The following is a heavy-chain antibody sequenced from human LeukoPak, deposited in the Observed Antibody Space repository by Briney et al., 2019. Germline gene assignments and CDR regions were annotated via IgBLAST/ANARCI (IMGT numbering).Heavy chain of an antibody. J-gene: IGHJ6*03. V-gene: IGHV1-69*06. CDR3: ARAVNGLTMVRGVRDYYYYMDV. Sequence: SVKVSCKASGDTFSSYAISWVRQAPGQGLEWLGGIIPIFGTANYAQKFQGSFTITADKSTSTAYLELSSLRSGDTAVYFCARAVNGLTMVRGVRDYYYYMDVWGKGTTVTVSS. CDR1: GDTFSSYA. CDR2: IIPIFGTA. D-gene: IGHD3-10*01.